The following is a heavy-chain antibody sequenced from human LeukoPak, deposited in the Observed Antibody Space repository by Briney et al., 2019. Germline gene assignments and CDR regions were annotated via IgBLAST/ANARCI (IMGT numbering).Heavy chain of an antibody. CDR2: IYSGGNT. CDR1: GFIVSSNY. V-gene: IGHV3-53*01. J-gene: IGHJ4*02. Sequence: GGSLRLSCAASGFIVSSNYMSWVRQAPGKGLEWVSVIYSGGNTYYADSVKGRFTISRDNTKNTLYFQMNSLRAEDTAVYYCARVPRSGGGTYSDYWGQGTLVTVSS. D-gene: IGHD2-15*01. CDR3: ARVPRSGGGTYSDY.